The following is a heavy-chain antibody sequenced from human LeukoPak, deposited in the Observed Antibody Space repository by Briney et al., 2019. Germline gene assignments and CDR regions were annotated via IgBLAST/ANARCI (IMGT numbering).Heavy chain of an antibody. V-gene: IGHV4-39*01. CDR1: GGSIISSTYT. Sequence: SGTLSLTCTVPGGSIISSTYTWGWIRQPPGMELEWLGKIYYSGTTYYNPSLKSRVTMSADTSKNQFSLRLTSVTAADTAVYYCARLPTGFPNRFDSWGHGTLVIVSS. CDR2: IYYSGTT. D-gene: IGHD3-10*01. CDR3: ARLPTGFPNRFDS. J-gene: IGHJ5*01.